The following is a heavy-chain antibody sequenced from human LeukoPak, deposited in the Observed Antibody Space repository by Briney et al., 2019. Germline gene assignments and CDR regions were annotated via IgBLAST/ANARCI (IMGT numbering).Heavy chain of an antibody. Sequence: GGSLRLSCAASGFTFNTYTMNWVRQAPGKGLEWVSYISGSSGIIDYADSVRGRFTISRDNAKNSLYLQMNSLRAEDTAVYYCARYSGSYHRYFDYWGQGTLVTVSS. J-gene: IGHJ4*02. CDR2: ISGSSGII. CDR1: GFTFNTYT. V-gene: IGHV3-48*01. D-gene: IGHD1-26*01. CDR3: ARYSGSYHRYFDY.